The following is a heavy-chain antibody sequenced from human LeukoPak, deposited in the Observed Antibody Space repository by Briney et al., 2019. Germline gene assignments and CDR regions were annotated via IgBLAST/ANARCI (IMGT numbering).Heavy chain of an antibody. D-gene: IGHD1-7*01. CDR1: GFTFSSYS. CDR2: ISSSSSSTI. CDR3: MAGTKRVDY. Sequence: PGGSLRLSCAASGFTFSSYSMNWVRQAPGKGLEWVSYISSSSSSTIYYADSVKGRFTISRDNAKNSLYLQMNSLRDEDTAVYYCMAGTKRVDYWRQGTLVTVSS. V-gene: IGHV3-48*02. J-gene: IGHJ4*02.